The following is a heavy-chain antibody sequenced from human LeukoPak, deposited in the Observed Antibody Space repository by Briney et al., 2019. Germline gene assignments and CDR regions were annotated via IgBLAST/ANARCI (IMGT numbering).Heavy chain of an antibody. J-gene: IGHJ6*02. CDR3: ASTSSRIAAAGIWGYGMDV. CDR1: GFTFSSYE. D-gene: IGHD6-13*01. V-gene: IGHV3-48*03. CDR2: ISSSGSTI. Sequence: GGSLRLSCAASGFTFSSYEMNWVRQAPGKGLEWVPYISSSGSTIYYADSVEGRFTISRDNAKNSLYLQMNSLRAEDTAVYYCASTSSRIAAAGIWGYGMDVWGQGTAVTVSS.